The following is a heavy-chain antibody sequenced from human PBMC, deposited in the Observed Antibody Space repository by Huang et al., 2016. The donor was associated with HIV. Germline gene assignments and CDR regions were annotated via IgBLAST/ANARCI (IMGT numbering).Heavy chain of an antibody. CDR1: GDSVSSHY. D-gene: IGHD6-19*01. CDR2: VYDSGTT. CDR3: VRDQGRLAVGGIDNWFDP. Sequence: QVRLQESGPGLVKPSETLSLSCTVSGDSVSSHYWGWIRHPPGTGLEWIGTVYDSGTTKYTPLFKSRSPISVDTSKNGFSLNITSVSAADTAMYFCVRDQGRLAVGGIDNWFDPWGQGALVTVSS. V-gene: IGHV4-59*02. J-gene: IGHJ5*02.